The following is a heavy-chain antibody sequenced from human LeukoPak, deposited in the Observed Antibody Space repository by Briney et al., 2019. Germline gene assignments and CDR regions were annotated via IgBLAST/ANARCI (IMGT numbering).Heavy chain of an antibody. V-gene: IGHV3-23*01. J-gene: IGHJ4*02. CDR2: ISGSGIKT. CDR1: GFMFSSQA. CDR3: AKEFKNYNILFLDY. D-gene: IGHD3-9*01. Sequence: GGSLRLSCAASGFMFSSQAMSWVRQAPGKGLEWVSSISGSGIKTDYADSVKGRFTISRDNSKNTVYLEIKSLRVEDTAVYYCAKEFKNYNILFLDYWGQGIRATVSS.